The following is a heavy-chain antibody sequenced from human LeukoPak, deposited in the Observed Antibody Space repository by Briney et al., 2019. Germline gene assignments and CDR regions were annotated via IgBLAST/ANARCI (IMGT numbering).Heavy chain of an antibody. CDR3: AKALGGYHFDY. J-gene: IGHJ4*02. D-gene: IGHD3-16*01. Sequence: GGSLRLSCAASGFTFSSYGMSWVRQAPGKGLEWVSSISGSGGNTYYADSVKGRFTISRDNSKNTLFLHMNSLRAEDTAVYYCAKALGGYHFDYWGQGALVTVSS. V-gene: IGHV3-23*01. CDR2: ISGSGGNT. CDR1: GFTFSSYG.